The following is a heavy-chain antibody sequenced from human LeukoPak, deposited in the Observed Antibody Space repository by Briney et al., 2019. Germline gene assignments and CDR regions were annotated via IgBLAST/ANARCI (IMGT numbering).Heavy chain of an antibody. CDR3: ARGIGAGWNYYGMDV. Sequence: GGSLRLSCAASGFTFSSYAMHWVRQAPGKGLEWVSGISWNSGSIGYADSVKGRFTISRDNAKNSLYLQMNSLRAEDTALYYCARGIGAGWNYYGMDVWGQGTTVTVSS. J-gene: IGHJ6*02. V-gene: IGHV3-9*01. CDR2: ISWNSGSI. CDR1: GFTFSSYA. D-gene: IGHD3-3*01.